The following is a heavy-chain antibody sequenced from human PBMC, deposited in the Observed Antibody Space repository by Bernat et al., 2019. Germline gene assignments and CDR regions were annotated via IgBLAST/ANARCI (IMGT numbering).Heavy chain of an antibody. CDR1: GFTFSSFA. CDR3: ARAVTRVLGGFDL. D-gene: IGHD1-26*01. Sequence: DVQLLESGGGLVQPGGSLRLSCAASGFTFSSFAMNWVRQAPGKGLEWVSGLSTGGGNIYYADSVKGRFTISRDNSMNTLYLQMNSLRAEDTAVYYCARAVTRVLGGFDLWGRGTVVTVSS. V-gene: IGHV3-23*01. CDR2: LSTGGGNI. J-gene: IGHJ2*01.